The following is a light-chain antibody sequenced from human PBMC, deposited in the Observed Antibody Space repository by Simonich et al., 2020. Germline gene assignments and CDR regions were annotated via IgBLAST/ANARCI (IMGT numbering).Light chain of an antibody. CDR3: GSYAGSYSWV. V-gene: IGLV2-11*01. CDR2: DVS. CDR1: SSDVGGYNY. Sequence: QSALTQPRSVSGSPGPSVTISCTGTSSDVGGYNYVSWYQQHPGNSPKHMIYDVSKRPSGVPDRFSGSKAGNTASLTISGLQAEDEADYYCGSYAGSYSWVFGGGTKLTVL. J-gene: IGLJ3*02.